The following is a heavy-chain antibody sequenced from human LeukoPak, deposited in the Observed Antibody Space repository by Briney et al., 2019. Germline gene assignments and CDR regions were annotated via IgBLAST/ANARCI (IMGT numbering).Heavy chain of an antibody. CDR3: ARDQGDILTGYYDAFDI. V-gene: IGHV3-23*01. Sequence: GSLRLSCAASGFTFSNYAMSWVRQAPGKGLEWVSAISGSASSTYHADSVKGRFTISRDNSKNTLYLQMNSLRAEDTAVYYCARDQGDILTGYYDAFDIWGQGTMVTVSS. CDR1: GFTFSNYA. J-gene: IGHJ3*02. CDR2: ISGSASST. D-gene: IGHD3-9*01.